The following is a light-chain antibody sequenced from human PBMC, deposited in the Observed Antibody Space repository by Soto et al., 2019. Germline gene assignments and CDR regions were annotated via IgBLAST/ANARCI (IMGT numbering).Light chain of an antibody. Sequence: DIQMTQSPSTLSASVGERVTITCRASQSVSNWLAWYQQKPGKAPNLLIYDGSSLESGVPSRFSGSGSGTEFILTISSLQPDDFITYYCQQYDNYSLTFGQGTKVDI. CDR3: QQYDNYSLT. V-gene: IGKV1-5*01. CDR1: QSVSNW. J-gene: IGKJ1*01. CDR2: DGS.